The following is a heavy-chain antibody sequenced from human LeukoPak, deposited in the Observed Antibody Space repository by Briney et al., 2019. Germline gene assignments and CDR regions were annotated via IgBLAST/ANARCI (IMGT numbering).Heavy chain of an antibody. D-gene: IGHD5-12*01. V-gene: IGHV4-59*12. CDR3: ARDYSGYDMFDY. CDR2: FYYSGST. Sequence: PSETLSLTCTVSGGSISSYYWSWIRQPPGKGLEWIGYFYYSGSTNYNPSLKSRVTISVDTSKNQFSLNLSSVTAADTAVYYCARDYSGYDMFDYWGQGTLVTVSS. J-gene: IGHJ4*02. CDR1: GGSISSYY.